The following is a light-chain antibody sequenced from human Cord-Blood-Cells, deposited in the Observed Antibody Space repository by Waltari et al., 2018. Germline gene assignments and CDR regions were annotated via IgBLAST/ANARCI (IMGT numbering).Light chain of an antibody. CDR1: KLGDQY. CDR3: QAWDSSTAWV. Sequence: SYELTQPHSVSVSPGQTASITRSADKLGDQYACWYQQKPGQSPVLVIYQDSKRPSGIPERFSGSNSGNTATLTISGTQAMDEADYYCQAWDSSTAWVFGGGTKLTVL. J-gene: IGLJ3*02. V-gene: IGLV3-1*01. CDR2: QDS.